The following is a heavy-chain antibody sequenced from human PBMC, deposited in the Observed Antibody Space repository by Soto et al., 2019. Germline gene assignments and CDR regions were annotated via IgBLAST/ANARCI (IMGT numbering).Heavy chain of an antibody. V-gene: IGHV3-53*01. J-gene: IGHJ4*02. CDR3: APQRGGGGY. CDR1: GFTVSNNY. D-gene: IGHD6-25*01. CDR2: IYSGGYT. Sequence: EVQLVESGGGLIQPGGSLRLSCAVSGFTVSNNYMSWVRQAPGKGLEGVSVIYSGGYTAYGDSVKGRFTISRDNSKNTLYLQLNSRGAAARAVFCCAPQRGGGGYWGQGTLVTVSS.